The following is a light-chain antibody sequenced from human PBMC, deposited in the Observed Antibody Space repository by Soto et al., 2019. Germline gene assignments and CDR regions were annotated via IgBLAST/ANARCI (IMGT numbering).Light chain of an antibody. CDR1: HCISSY. CDR3: QQYNPYTWT. J-gene: IGKJ1*01. Sequence: DIQFTHSPSSLSSSVLYIFTITCLLSHCISSYLNCYRQKPGKVPQLLIYSASNLQSGVPSRFSGSGSATDFTLTISSLQPADVATSYCQQYNPYTWTFGHGTKVDIK. CDR2: SAS. V-gene: IGKV1-27*01.